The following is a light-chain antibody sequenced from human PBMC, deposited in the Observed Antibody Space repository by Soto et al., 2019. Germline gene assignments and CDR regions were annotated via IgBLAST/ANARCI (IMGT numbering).Light chain of an antibody. J-gene: IGLJ2*01. CDR2: STN. CDR1: SSNIGSNS. V-gene: IGLV1-44*01. CDR3: AAWDDSLNGEVV. Sequence: QSVLTQPPSASGTPGQRVTISCSGSSSNIGSNSVNWYQQLPGTAPKLLIYSTNQRPSGVPDRFSGSTSDTSASLAISGLQSEDEADYYCAAWDDSLNGEVVFGGGTKLTVL.